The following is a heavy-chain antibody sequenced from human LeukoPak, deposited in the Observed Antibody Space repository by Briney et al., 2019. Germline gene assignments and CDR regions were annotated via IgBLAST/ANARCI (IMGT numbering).Heavy chain of an antibody. Sequence: GGSLRLSCAASGFTFNTYWMNWVRQAPGKGLEWVANIKQDGSDKYYLESVRGRFTISKDNAKNSLYLQMDSLRAEDTAVYYCARAMSTFGGVRNYFDSWGQGTLVTVSS. J-gene: IGHJ4*02. V-gene: IGHV3-7*04. CDR2: IKQDGSDK. CDR1: GFTFNTYW. D-gene: IGHD3-16*01. CDR3: ARAMSTFGGVRNYFDS.